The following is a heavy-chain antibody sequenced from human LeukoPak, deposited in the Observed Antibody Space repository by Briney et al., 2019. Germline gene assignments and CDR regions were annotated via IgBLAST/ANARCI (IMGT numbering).Heavy chain of an antibody. CDR2: ISGSGGST. D-gene: IGHD3-3*01. J-gene: IGHJ3*02. Sequence: GGSLRLSCAASGFTFSSYAMSWVRQAPGKGLEWVSAISGSGGSTYYADSVKGRFTISGDNSKNTLYLQMNSLRAEDTAVYYCAKVGDFWSGYPDDAFDIWGQGTMVTVSS. V-gene: IGHV3-23*01. CDR1: GFTFSSYA. CDR3: AKVGDFWSGYPDDAFDI.